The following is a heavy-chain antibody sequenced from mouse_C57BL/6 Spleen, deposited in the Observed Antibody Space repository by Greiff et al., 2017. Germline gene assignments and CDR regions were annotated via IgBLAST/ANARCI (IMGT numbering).Heavy chain of an antibody. D-gene: IGHD2-3*01. CDR3: AREGWAKPQGFDY. CDR2: IYPGSGSP. V-gene: IGHV1-55*01. CDR1: GYTFTSYW. J-gene: IGHJ2*01. Sequence: QVQLQHPGAELVKPGASVKLSCKASGYTFTSYWITWVKQRPGQGLEWIGDIYPGSGSPNYNEKFKSKATLTVDTTSSTAYMQLSSLTSEDSAVYYGAREGWAKPQGFDYWGQGTTRTVSS.